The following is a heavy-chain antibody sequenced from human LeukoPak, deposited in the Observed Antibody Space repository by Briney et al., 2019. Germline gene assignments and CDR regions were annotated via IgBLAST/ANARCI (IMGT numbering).Heavy chain of an antibody. CDR1: GYTFTSYA. J-gene: IGHJ5*02. CDR2: INAGNGNT. D-gene: IGHD3-10*01. CDR3: ARTRFGELLSFDP. Sequence: ASVKVSCKASGYTFTSYAMHWVRQAPGQKLEWMGWINAGNGNTKYSQKFQGRVAITRDTSASTAYMELSSLRSEDTAVYYCARTRFGELLSFDPWGQGTLVTVSS. V-gene: IGHV1-3*01.